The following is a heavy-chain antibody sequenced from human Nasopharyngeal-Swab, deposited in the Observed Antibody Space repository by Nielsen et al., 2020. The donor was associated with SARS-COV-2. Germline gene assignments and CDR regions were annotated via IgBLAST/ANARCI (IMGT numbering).Heavy chain of an antibody. V-gene: IGHV3-30-3*02. CDR3: AKDRGGRSLDS. D-gene: IGHD3-16*01. Sequence: GGSLRLSCSASGFNFTGYAIHCVHQPPGKGLEWVAVVSYDGTDTFYADSVKGRFAISRDNSKSTVSLQMNSLRSEDTAVYYCAKDRGGRSLDSWGQGTLVTVSS. CDR1: GFNFTGYA. CDR2: VSYDGTDT. J-gene: IGHJ4*02.